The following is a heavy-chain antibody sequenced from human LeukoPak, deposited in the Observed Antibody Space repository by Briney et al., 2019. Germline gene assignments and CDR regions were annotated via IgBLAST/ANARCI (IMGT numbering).Heavy chain of an antibody. CDR1: GYIFTTYA. V-gene: IGHV1-3*01. J-gene: IGHJ5*02. Sequence: GASVKVSCKTSGYIFTTYAIHWVRQAPGRGLEWMGLINADDGNTRYSQRFQGRVTITRDTSANTAYMELSSLRFEDTAVYYCARGMVVKPSANWFDPWGQGTPVTVSS. CDR3: ARGMVVKPSANWFDP. D-gene: IGHD2-2*01. CDR2: INADDGNT.